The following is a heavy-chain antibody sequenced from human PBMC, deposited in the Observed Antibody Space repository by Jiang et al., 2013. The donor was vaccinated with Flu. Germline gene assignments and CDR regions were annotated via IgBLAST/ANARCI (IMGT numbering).Heavy chain of an antibody. CDR1: GDSVSSHSAA. Sequence: GLVKPSQTLSLTCAISGDSVSSHSAAWNWIRQSPSRGLEWLGRTYYRSQWYNDYAESVKGRITINPDRSKNQFSLQLNSVTPEDTAVYYCARSVVTTIILVIAGGMDVWGQGTTVIVSS. D-gene: IGHD3-22*01. CDR3: ARSVVTTIILVIAGGMDV. CDR2: TYYRSQWYN. V-gene: IGHV6-1*01. J-gene: IGHJ6*02.